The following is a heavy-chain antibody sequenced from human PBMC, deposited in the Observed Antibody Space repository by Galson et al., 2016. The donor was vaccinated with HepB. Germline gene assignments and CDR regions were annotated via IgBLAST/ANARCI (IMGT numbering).Heavy chain of an antibody. D-gene: IGHD3-10*01. V-gene: IGHV4-59*01. Sequence: ETLSLTCTVSGGSISSYYWSWIRQPPGKGLEWIGYIYYSGSTNYNPSLKSRVTLSVDTSKNQFSLKLTSVTAADTAVYYCARDSAGSFDLWGRGTLVTVSS. CDR2: IYYSGST. CDR1: GGSISSYY. CDR3: ARDSAGSFDL. J-gene: IGHJ2*01.